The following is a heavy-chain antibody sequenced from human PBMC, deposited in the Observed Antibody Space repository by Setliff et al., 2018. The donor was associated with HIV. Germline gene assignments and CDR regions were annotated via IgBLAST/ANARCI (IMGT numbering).Heavy chain of an antibody. Sequence: NPSETLSLTCTVSGGSISNSRYYWSWIRQPPGKGLEWIGSIYYGGSTYYNPSLKSRVTISVDTSKNQFSLRVKSVTAGDTGLYFCARRRGPMVRGVDPAPSFFFDYWGQGTPVTVSS. V-gene: IGHV4-39*01. D-gene: IGHD3-10*01. CDR2: IYYGGST. J-gene: IGHJ4*02. CDR3: ARRRGPMVRGVDPAPSFFFDY. CDR1: GGSISNSRYY.